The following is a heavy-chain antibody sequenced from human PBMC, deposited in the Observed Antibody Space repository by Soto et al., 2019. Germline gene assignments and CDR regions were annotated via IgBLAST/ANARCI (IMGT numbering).Heavy chain of an antibody. CDR1: GGSISSGNYY. CDR2: ISYSGST. Sequence: QVQLQESGPGLVKPSQTLSLTCTVSGGSISSGNYYWSWIRQPPGKCLEWTGIISYSGSTYYSTSLKSRVTISVDTSKSQFSLNLSFVTAADTSVYYCAAMGTPATGLYFFDYWGQGSLVTVSS. D-gene: IGHD2-15*01. J-gene: IGHJ4*02. CDR3: AAMGTPATGLYFFDY. V-gene: IGHV4-30-4*01.